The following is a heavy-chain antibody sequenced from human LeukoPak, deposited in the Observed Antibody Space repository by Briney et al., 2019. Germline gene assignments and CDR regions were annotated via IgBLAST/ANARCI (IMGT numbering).Heavy chain of an antibody. J-gene: IGHJ4*02. V-gene: IGHV3-7*03. CDR1: GFTFSSYW. CDR3: AKDAAIRYFDWFPTDY. D-gene: IGHD3-9*01. Sequence: GGSLRLSCAASGFTFSSYWMSWVRQAPGKGLEWVANIKQDGSEKYYVDSVKGRFTISRDNAKNSLYLQMNSLRTEDTALYYCAKDAAIRYFDWFPTDYWGQGTLVTVSS. CDR2: IKQDGSEK.